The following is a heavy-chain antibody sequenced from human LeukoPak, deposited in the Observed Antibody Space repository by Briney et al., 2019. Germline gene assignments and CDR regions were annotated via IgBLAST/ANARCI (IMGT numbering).Heavy chain of an antibody. CDR2: IYYSGGT. Sequence: SETLSLTCTVSGGSISSYYWSWIRQPPGKGLEWIGYIYYSGGTNYNPSLKSRVTISVDTSKNQFSLKLSSVTAADTAVYYCATGGVGAMTYYFDYWGQGTLVTVSS. J-gene: IGHJ4*02. CDR3: ATGGVGAMTYYFDY. V-gene: IGHV4-59*08. CDR1: GGSISSYY. D-gene: IGHD1-26*01.